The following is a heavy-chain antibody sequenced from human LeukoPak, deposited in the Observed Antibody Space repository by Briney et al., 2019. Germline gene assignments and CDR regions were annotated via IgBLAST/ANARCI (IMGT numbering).Heavy chain of an antibody. CDR3: ARGLNYGSGTYYYYGMDV. CDR2: INHSGST. CDR1: GGSFSGYY. Sequence: SETLSLTCAVYGGSFSGYYWSWIRQPPGKGLEWIGEINHSGSTNYNPSLKSRVTISVDTSQNQSSLKLSSVTAADTAVYYCARGLNYGSGTYYYYGMDVWGQGTTVTVSS. V-gene: IGHV4-34*01. J-gene: IGHJ6*02. D-gene: IGHD3-10*01.